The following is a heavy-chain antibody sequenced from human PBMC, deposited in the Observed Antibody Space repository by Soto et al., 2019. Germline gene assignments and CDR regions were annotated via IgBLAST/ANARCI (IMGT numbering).Heavy chain of an antibody. D-gene: IGHD5-18*01. Sequence: SGYSFTSYWIGWVRQMPGKGLEWMGIIYPGDSDTRYSPYFQGQVTNSADYSISTAYLQWSSLKASDTDLNYCARGPYSYGQTGDYWGQGTLVTVSS. J-gene: IGHJ4*02. V-gene: IGHV5-51*01. CDR2: IYPGDSDT. CDR1: GYSFTSYW. CDR3: ARGPYSYGQTGDY.